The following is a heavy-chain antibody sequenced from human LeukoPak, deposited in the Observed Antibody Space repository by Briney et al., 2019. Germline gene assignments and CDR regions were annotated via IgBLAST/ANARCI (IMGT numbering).Heavy chain of an antibody. CDR3: ARDGAMVTFDY. V-gene: IGHV3-30*04. CDR2: ISNDGSDK. Sequence: GGSLRLSCAASGFTFSNYAMHWVRQAPGKGLEWVALISNDGSDKYYAASVKGQFTISRDNSKNTLYLQMNSLRPEDTAVYYCARDGAMVTFDYWGQGTLVTVSS. D-gene: IGHD5-18*01. CDR1: GFTFSNYA. J-gene: IGHJ4*02.